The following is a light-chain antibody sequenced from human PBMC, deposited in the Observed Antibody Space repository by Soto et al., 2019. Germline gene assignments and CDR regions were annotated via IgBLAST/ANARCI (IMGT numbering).Light chain of an antibody. CDR2: DVS. CDR1: SSDVGGYSY. Sequence: SALPQPASVSGSPVQSIAIFCTGTSSDVGGYSYVSWYQQQPGKAPKLVISDVSNRPSGVSDRFSGSKSGNTASLTISGLQTEDEADYYCASYTTSSTYVFGTGTKVTVL. V-gene: IGLV2-14*01. CDR3: ASYTTSSTYV. J-gene: IGLJ1*01.